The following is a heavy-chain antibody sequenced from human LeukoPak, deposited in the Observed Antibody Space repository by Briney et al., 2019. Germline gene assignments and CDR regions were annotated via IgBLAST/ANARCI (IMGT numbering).Heavy chain of an antibody. V-gene: IGHV3-30*02. CDR1: GFTFSNYG. Sequence: GGSLRLSCGASGFTFSNYGMLWVRQAPGKGLEWVAFIRYDGSNKLYADSVKGRFTISRDNSKNTLYLQMNRLRAEDTAVYYCAKLIGGGYSGYDPDYWGQGTLVTVSS. J-gene: IGHJ4*02. CDR3: AKLIGGGYSGYDPDY. CDR2: IRYDGSNK. D-gene: IGHD5-12*01.